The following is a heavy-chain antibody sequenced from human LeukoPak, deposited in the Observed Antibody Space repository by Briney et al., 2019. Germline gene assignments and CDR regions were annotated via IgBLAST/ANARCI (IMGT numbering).Heavy chain of an antibody. Sequence: KVGESLKISCKGSGYRFTSFWIGWVRQMPGKGLEWMGIIYPGDSDTRYSPSFQGQVTISADKSISTAYLQWSSLKASDTAMYYCARHPGRITIFGVAPDYWGQGTLVTVSS. J-gene: IGHJ4*02. CDR3: ARHPGRITIFGVAPDY. D-gene: IGHD3-3*01. CDR1: GYRFTSFW. CDR2: IYPGDSDT. V-gene: IGHV5-51*01.